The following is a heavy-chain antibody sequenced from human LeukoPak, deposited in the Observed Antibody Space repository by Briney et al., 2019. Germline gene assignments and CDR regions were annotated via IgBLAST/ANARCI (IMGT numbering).Heavy chain of an antibody. CDR1: GGSISSSSYY. CDR2: IYYSGST. CDR3: ARHGAWGGYCSSTSCYYFDY. J-gene: IGHJ4*02. Sequence: SETLSLTCTVSGGSISSSSYYWGWIRQPPGKGLEWIGSIYYSGSTYYNPSLKSRVTISVDTSKNQFSLKLSSVAAADTAVYYCARHGAWGGYCSSTSCYYFDYWGQGTLVTVSS. D-gene: IGHD2-2*01. V-gene: IGHV4-39*01.